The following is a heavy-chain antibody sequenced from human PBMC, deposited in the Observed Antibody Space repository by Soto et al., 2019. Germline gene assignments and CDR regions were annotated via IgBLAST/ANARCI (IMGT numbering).Heavy chain of an antibody. V-gene: IGHV3-23*01. D-gene: IGHD1-26*01. Sequence: GGSLRLSCAASGFTFSSDGMSWGRQAPGKGLEWVSASSGSGGRTYYADSVKGRRTISRDNSKNTLYLQLNSLRAEDTAVYYCAKAGATLHLYYFDYWGQGTLVTVSS. CDR3: AKAGATLHLYYFDY. CDR1: GFTFSSDG. CDR2: SSGSGGRT. J-gene: IGHJ4*02.